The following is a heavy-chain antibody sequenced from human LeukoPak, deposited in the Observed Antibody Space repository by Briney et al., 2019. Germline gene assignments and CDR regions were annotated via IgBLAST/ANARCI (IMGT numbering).Heavy chain of an antibody. CDR3: ANRPDYYDSSGRTPDY. CDR1: GFTFSSYA. CDR2: ISGSGGST. V-gene: IGHV3-23*01. D-gene: IGHD3-22*01. Sequence: GGSLRLSCAACGFTFSSYAMSWVRQAPGKGLEWVSAISGSGGSTYYADSAKGRFTISRDNSKNTLYLQMNSLRAEDTAVYYCANRPDYYDSSGRTPDYWGQGTLVTVSS. J-gene: IGHJ4*02.